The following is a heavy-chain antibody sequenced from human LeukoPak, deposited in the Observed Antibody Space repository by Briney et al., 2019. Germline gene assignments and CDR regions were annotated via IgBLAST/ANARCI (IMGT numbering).Heavy chain of an antibody. CDR1: GFTFSSYA. CDR2: ISDSGGTT. CDR3: AKLTRGYCSSTACPNWFDP. Sequence: GGSLRLSCAASGFTFSSYAMSWVRQAPGKGLEWVSAISDSGGTTYYADSVKGRFTISRDNSKNTLYLQMNSLRGEDTAVYYCAKLTRGYCSSTACPNWFDPWGQGTLVTVSS. V-gene: IGHV3-23*01. D-gene: IGHD2-2*01. J-gene: IGHJ5*02.